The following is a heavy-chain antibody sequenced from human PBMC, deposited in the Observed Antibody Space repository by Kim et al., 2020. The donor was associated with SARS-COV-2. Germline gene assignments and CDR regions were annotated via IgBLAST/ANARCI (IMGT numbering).Heavy chain of an antibody. V-gene: IGHV5-10-1*01. D-gene: IGHD3-10*01. CDR3: TRDVPRILMVRGIIPNY. CDR1: GYSFTSYW. CDR2: IDPSDYDT. Sequence: GESLKISCKGSGYSFTSYWINWVRQVPWKGPEWMGKIDPSDYDTDYSPSFQGHVTISADRSISTAYLEWGSLEASDTALYYCTRDVPRILMVRGIIPNYWGQGTLVTVSS. J-gene: IGHJ4*02.